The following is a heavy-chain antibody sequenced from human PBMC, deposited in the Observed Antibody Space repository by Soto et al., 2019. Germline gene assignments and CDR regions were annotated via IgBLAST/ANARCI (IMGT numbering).Heavy chain of an antibody. CDR1: GGSFSGYY. CDR3: ARRMITFGGVIALYFDY. J-gene: IGHJ4*02. D-gene: IGHD3-16*02. Sequence: SETLSLTCAVYGGSFSGYYWSWIRQPPGKGLEWIGEINHSGSTNYNPSLKSRVTISVDTSKNQFSLKLSSVTAADTAVYYCARRMITFGGVIALYFDYWGQGTLVAVSS. CDR2: INHSGST. V-gene: IGHV4-34*01.